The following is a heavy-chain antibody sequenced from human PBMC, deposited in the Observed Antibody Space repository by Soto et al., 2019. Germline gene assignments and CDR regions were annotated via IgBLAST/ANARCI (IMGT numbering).Heavy chain of an antibody. D-gene: IGHD5-18*01. Sequence: PGGSLRLSCAASGFTFSSYGMHWVRQAPGKGLEWVAVISYDGSNKYYADSVKGRFTISRDNSKNTLYLQMNSLRAEDTAVYYCAKDRSLLRGYSYGFGSWYFDYWGQGT. V-gene: IGHV3-30*18. J-gene: IGHJ4*02. CDR1: GFTFSSYG. CDR3: AKDRSLLRGYSYGFGSWYFDY. CDR2: ISYDGSNK.